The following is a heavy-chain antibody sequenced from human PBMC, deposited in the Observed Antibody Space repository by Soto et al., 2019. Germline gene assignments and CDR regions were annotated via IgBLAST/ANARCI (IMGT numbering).Heavy chain of an antibody. CDR2: ISFNGKNT. D-gene: IGHD3-16*01. Sequence: GGSLRLSCAASGFTFSAYGMHWVRQAPGKGLEWVTFISFNGKNTDYADSVKGRFTVSRDNARNTLHLQMNSLRAEDTAVYYCADIGGYDSVGGAYWGQGA. V-gene: IGHV3-33*05. CDR3: ADIGGYDSVGGAY. CDR1: GFTFSAYG. J-gene: IGHJ4*02.